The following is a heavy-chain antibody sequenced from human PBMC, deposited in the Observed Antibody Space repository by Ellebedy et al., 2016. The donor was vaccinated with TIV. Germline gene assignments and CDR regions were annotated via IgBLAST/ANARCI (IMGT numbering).Heavy chain of an antibody. CDR1: GYSFTSYW. CDR2: IYPGDSDT. D-gene: IGHD5-12*01. Sequence: GESLKISXKGSGYSFTSYWIGWVRQMPGKGLEWMGIIYPGDSDTRYSPSFQGQVTISADKSISTAYLQWSSLKASDTAMYYCARRNRGYGLDYYYGMDVWGQGTTVTVSS. J-gene: IGHJ6*02. V-gene: IGHV5-51*01. CDR3: ARRNRGYGLDYYYGMDV.